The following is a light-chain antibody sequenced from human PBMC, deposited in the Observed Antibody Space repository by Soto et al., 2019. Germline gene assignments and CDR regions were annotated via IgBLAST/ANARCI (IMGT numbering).Light chain of an antibody. CDR3: SSYTSSSTYV. CDR2: DVS. J-gene: IGLJ1*01. CDR1: SSDVGGYNY. Sequence: LTQPASVSRSPGQSITISCTGTSSDVGGYNYVSWYQQHPGKAPKLMIYDVSNRPSGVSNRFSGSKSGNTASLTISGLQAEDEADYYCSSYTSSSTYVFGTGTKVTVL. V-gene: IGLV2-14*01.